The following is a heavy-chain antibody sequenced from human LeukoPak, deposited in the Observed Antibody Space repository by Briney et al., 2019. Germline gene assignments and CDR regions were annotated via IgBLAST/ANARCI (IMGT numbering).Heavy chain of an antibody. J-gene: IGHJ3*02. CDR1: GYRFTSYW. V-gene: IGHV5-51*01. CDR2: IYPGDSDT. Sequence: GESLKISCKASGYRFTSYWIGWVRQMPGKGLEWRGIIYPGDSDTRYSPSFQGQVTISADKSISTAYLQWSSLKASDTAMYYCARPEEHGDYVHDAFDIWGRGTMVTVSS. D-gene: IGHD4-17*01. CDR3: ARPEEHGDYVHDAFDI.